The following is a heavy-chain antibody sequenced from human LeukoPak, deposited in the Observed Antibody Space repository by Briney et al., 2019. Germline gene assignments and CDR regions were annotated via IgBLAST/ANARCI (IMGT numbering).Heavy chain of an antibody. D-gene: IGHD1-26*01. CDR1: GFTFADYP. CDR3: VKDRALVGGPYFYYMDV. J-gene: IGHJ6*03. V-gene: IGHV3-9*01. CDR2: ISWNSGNK. Sequence: GSSLRLSCAASGFTFADYPMHWVRQAPGKGLEWVSGISWNSGNKEYGDSVKGRFTVSRDNAKNSLHLQMNSLRADDTALYYCVKDRALVGGPYFYYMDVWGKGTMVTVS.